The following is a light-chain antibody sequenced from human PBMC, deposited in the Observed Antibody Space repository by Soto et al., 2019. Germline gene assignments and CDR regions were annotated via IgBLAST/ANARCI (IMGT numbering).Light chain of an antibody. CDR2: GAS. CDR3: QQYGSTPRT. J-gene: IGKJ1*01. Sequence: EIVLTQSPAALSVSPGERVTLSCCASQSVSSSYLAWYQQKPGQAPRLLIYGASSRATGIPDRFSGSGSGADFTLTISRLEPEDFAVYYCQQYGSTPRTFGQGTKVDI. V-gene: IGKV3-20*01. CDR1: QSVSSSY.